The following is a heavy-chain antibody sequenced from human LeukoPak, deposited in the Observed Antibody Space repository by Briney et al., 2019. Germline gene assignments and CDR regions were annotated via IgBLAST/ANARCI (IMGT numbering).Heavy chain of an antibody. Sequence: PSETLSLTCTVSGSSINSADYWGWIRQPPGKGLEYIGSIFHSGRAYYNPSLESRITISMDTSKNQFSLKLDSVTAADTAVYYCARAVERYNFWSGYYRNDYYYYLDVWGKGTTVTVSS. CDR3: ARAVERYNFWSGYYRNDYYYYLDV. CDR1: GSSINSADY. CDR2: IFHSGRA. D-gene: IGHD3-3*01. J-gene: IGHJ6*03. V-gene: IGHV4-38-2*02.